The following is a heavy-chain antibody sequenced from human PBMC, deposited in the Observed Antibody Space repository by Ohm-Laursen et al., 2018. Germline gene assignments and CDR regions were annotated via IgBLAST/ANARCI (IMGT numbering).Heavy chain of an antibody. Sequence: SLRLSRTSSGFTFSIHAMSWVCQPPGQGLEWVSAFVGSGGSIYYADSVMGRYTISKDNSKNTLYLQIDSLRAEDTAIDHCAKGGYKYGLHNFDYWGKGTLVTVSS. CDR3: AKGGYKYGLHNFDY. V-gene: IGHV3-23*01. D-gene: IGHD5-18*01. J-gene: IGHJ4*02. CDR2: FVGSGGSI. CDR1: GFTFSIHA.